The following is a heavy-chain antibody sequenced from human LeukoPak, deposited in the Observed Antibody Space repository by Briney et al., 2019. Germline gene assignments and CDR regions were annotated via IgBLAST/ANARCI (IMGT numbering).Heavy chain of an antibody. CDR2: IEFHGGTK. D-gene: IGHD2-2*01. J-gene: IGHJ4*02. Sequence: PGGSPRSCCAASGFTFSHYGMHWVRQAPGKGLEWVAFIEFHGGTKYSADSVKGRFTISRDNSKNTLYLQMNSLRPEDTALYYCTNHITVHCSRSRCSDYWGQGTLVTVSS. CDR3: TNHITVHCSRSRCSDY. CDR1: GFTFSHYG. V-gene: IGHV3-30*02.